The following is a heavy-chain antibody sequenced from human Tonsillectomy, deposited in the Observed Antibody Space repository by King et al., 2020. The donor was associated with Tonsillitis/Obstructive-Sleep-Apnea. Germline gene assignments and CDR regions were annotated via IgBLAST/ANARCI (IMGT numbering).Heavy chain of an antibody. CDR2: ISIYIGDT. CDR3: ARDRSIVVVPDASDI. V-gene: IGHV1-18*01. Sequence: QLVQSGAEVKKPGASVKVSCKTSGYKFDNYGISWVRQAPGQGLEWMGWISIYIGDTKYAQKLQGGVTMTADTSTNTAYMEMRALRSDDTAVYYCARDRSIVVVPDASDIWGQGTMVTVSS. D-gene: IGHD2-21*01. CDR1: GYKFDNYG. J-gene: IGHJ3*02.